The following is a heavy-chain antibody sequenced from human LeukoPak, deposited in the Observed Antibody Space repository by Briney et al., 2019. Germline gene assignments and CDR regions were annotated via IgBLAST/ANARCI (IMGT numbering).Heavy chain of an antibody. CDR1: GGTFITYG. D-gene: IGHD5-24*01. J-gene: IGHJ4*02. V-gene: IGHV1-69*05. CDR3: ATTSVRDGFNYFDY. Sequence: SVKVSCKASGGTFITYGINWVRQAPGQGLEGMEGIVPMFGIANYAQKFEGRVSITTDESSTTAYMELSSLRSEDTAFYYCATTSVRDGFNYFDYWSQGTLVPVSS. CDR2: IVPMFGIA.